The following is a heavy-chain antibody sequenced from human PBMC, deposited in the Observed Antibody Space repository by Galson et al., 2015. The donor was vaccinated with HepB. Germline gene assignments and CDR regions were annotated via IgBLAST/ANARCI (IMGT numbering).Heavy chain of an antibody. J-gene: IGHJ4*02. CDR1: GYKFANYW. CDR2: IWPGDSDT. V-gene: IGHV5-51*01. D-gene: IGHD5-24*01. Sequence: QSGAEVKKPGESWKISCKGSGYKFANYWIGWVRQLPGKGLEWMGIIWPGDSDTRYGTSFQGQVTMTVDKSNSTAYLQWSGLSASDTAMYYRARHRDGYNYFFDYWGQGTLDTVSS. CDR3: ARHRDGYNYFFDY.